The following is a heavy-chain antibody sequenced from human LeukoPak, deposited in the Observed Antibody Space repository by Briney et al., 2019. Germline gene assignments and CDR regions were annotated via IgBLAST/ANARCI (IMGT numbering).Heavy chain of an antibody. CDR1: GGSISSYY. V-gene: IGHV4-59*04. Sequence: SETLSLTCTVSGGSISSYYWSWIRQPPWKGLEWIGYIYYSGNTYYNPSLKSRVTISVDTSKNQFSLKLSSVTAADTAVYYCARRDGYYYMDVWGKGTTVTVSS. D-gene: IGHD5-24*01. CDR2: IYYSGNT. CDR3: ARRDGYYYMDV. J-gene: IGHJ6*03.